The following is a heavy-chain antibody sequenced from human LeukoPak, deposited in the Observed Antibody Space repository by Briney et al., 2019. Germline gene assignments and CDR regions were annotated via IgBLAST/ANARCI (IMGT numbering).Heavy chain of an antibody. CDR3: ARDPGFDP. V-gene: IGHV6-1*01. CDR1: GDSVSSYDVA. CDR2: TYYRSKWFN. J-gene: IGHJ5*02. Sequence: SQTLSLTCAISGDSVSSYDVAWHWIRQSPSRGLEWLGRTYYRSKWFNDYAPSVKSRITINPDTTYNQFSLILNSVTPEDSAVYYCARDPGFDPWGQGTLVTVSS.